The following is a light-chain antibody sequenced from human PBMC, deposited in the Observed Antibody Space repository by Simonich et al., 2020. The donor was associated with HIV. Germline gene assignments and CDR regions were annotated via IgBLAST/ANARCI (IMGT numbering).Light chain of an antibody. Sequence: QSALTQPASVSGSPGQSITISCTGTSSDVGDYNFVSWYQQHPGKAPKLIIYAVNKRPSGASDRFSGSRSANTASLTISGLHAEDEADYYCSSYTISSTLFGGGTKLTVL. J-gene: IGLJ3*02. CDR2: AVN. V-gene: IGLV2-14*03. CDR3: SSYTISSTL. CDR1: SSDVGDYNF.